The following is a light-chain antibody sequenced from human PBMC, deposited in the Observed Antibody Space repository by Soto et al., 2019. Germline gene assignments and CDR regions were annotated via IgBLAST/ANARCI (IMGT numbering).Light chain of an antibody. J-gene: IGKJ5*01. CDR1: QSVSSN. V-gene: IGKV3-15*01. Sequence: EIVMTQSPATLSVSPGERSTLSCRASQSVSSNLAWYQQKPCHAPRLLIYGASTRATGIPARFSGSGSGTEFTLTIRSLQSEDFAVYYCQQYNNWPLFTFGQGTRLEIK. CDR2: GAS. CDR3: QQYNNWPLFT.